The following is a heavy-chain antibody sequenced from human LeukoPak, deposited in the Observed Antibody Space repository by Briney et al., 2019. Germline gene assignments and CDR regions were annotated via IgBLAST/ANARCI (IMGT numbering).Heavy chain of an antibody. V-gene: IGHV3-23*01. J-gene: IGHJ4*02. CDR3: AKGGVSSWYGYYFDY. D-gene: IGHD6-13*01. Sequence: GGSLRLSCAASGFTFSSYAMSWVRQAPGKGLEWVSAISGSGGSTYYADSVKGRFTISRDNSKNTLYLQMNSLGAEDTAVYYCAKGGVSSWYGYYFDYWGQGTLVTVSS. CDR1: GFTFSSYA. CDR2: ISGSGGST.